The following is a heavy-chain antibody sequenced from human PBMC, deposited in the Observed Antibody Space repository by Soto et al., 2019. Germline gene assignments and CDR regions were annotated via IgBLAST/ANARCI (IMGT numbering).Heavy chain of an antibody. J-gene: IGHJ3*02. D-gene: IGHD3-9*01. CDR3: ARHGLLRYFDWSDAFDI. CDR2: INQYGSEK. Sequence: GGSLRLSCAASGFTFSTYWMSWVRQAPGKGLEWVANINQYGSEKFYVDSVKGRFTISRDNAKNSLYLQMNSLRAEDTAVYYCARHGLLRYFDWSDAFDIWGQGTMVTVSS. V-gene: IGHV3-7*01. CDR1: GFTFSTYW.